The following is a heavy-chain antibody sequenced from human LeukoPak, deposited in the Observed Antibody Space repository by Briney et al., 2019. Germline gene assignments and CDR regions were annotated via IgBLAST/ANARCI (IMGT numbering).Heavy chain of an antibody. J-gene: IGHJ6*02. V-gene: IGHV3-23*01. Sequence: GGSLRLSCAASGFTFSSYAMSWVRQAPGKGLEWVSAISGSGGSTYYADSVKGRFTISRDNPKNTLYLQMNSLRAEDTAVYYCARAGRQCSSTSCYVYYYGMDVWGQGTTVTVSS. CDR2: ISGSGGST. CDR1: GFTFSSYA. D-gene: IGHD2-2*01. CDR3: ARAGRQCSSTSCYVYYYGMDV.